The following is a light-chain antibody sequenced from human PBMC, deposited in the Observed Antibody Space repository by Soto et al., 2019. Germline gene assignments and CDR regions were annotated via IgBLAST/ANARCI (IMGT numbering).Light chain of an antibody. Sequence: QSVLTQPRSVSGSPGQSVTISCTGTSRDFGGDDFVSWYQHHPAKAPKLMIYDVNKRPPGVPDRFSGSKSGNTASLTISGLQAEDEADYYCCSYAGRYTLYPFGTGTKVTVL. CDR2: DVN. V-gene: IGLV2-11*01. J-gene: IGLJ1*01. CDR1: SRDFGGDDF. CDR3: CSYAGRYTLYP.